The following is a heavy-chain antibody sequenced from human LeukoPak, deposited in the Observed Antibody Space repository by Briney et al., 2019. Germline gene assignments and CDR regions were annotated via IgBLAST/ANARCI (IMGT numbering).Heavy chain of an antibody. Sequence: ASVKVSCKASGYTFTSYDINWVRQATGQGLEWMGWMNPNSGNTGYAQKFQGRVTMTRNTSISTAYMELSSLRSDDTAVYYCARGSVVVAATHWFDPWGQGTLVTVSS. V-gene: IGHV1-8*01. CDR2: MNPNSGNT. J-gene: IGHJ5*02. CDR1: GYTFTSYD. CDR3: ARGSVVVAATHWFDP. D-gene: IGHD2-15*01.